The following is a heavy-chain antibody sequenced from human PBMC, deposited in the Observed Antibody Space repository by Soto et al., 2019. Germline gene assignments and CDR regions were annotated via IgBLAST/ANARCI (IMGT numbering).Heavy chain of an antibody. CDR3: AREWFGGGVDY. Sequence: QLQLQESGSGLVKPSQTLSLTCAVSGGSISSGGYSWSWIRQPPGKGLEWIGYIYHSGSTYYNPSLKSRVPISVDRSKNQFSLKLSSVTAADTAVYYWAREWFGGGVDYWGQGTLVTVSS. CDR2: IYHSGST. J-gene: IGHJ4*02. D-gene: IGHD3-10*01. CDR1: GGSISSGGYS. V-gene: IGHV4-30-2*01.